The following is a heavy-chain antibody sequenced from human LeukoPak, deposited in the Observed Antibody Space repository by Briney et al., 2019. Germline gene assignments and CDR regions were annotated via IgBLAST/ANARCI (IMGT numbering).Heavy chain of an antibody. Sequence: PGGSLRLSCAASGFTFSSYAMNWVRQAPGKGLEWVSGIRAGSSTEYADSVKGRFTISRDNSKNTLFLQMNSLRAEDTAVYYCAKGSGCGGDFCGPDYWGQGTLVTVSS. CDR2: IRAGSST. CDR3: AKGSGCGGDFCGPDY. CDR1: GFTFSSYA. D-gene: IGHD2-21*01. J-gene: IGHJ4*02. V-gene: IGHV3-23*01.